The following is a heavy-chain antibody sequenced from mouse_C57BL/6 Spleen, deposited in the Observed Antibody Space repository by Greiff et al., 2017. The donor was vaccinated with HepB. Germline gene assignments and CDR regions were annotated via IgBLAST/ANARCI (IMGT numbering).Heavy chain of an antibody. CDR3: ARSGNWAMDY. J-gene: IGHJ4*01. CDR1: GFTFSDYG. V-gene: IGHV5-17*01. D-gene: IGHD2-1*01. Sequence: EVQLVESGGGLVKPGGSLKLSCAASGFTFSDYGMHWVRQAPEKGLEWVAYISSGSSTIYYADKVKGRFTISRDNAKNTLFLQMTSLRSEDTAMYYCARSGNWAMDYWGQGTSVTVSS. CDR2: ISSGSSTI.